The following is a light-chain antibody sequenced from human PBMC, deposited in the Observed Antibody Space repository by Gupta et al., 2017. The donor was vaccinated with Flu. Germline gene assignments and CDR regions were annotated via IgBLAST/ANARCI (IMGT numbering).Light chain of an antibody. CDR3: QVWESSSAI. CDR1: NIESKT. J-gene: IGLJ2*01. Sequence: SYVLTQPPSVSVAPGQTARITCGGNNIESKTVNWYQQKPGQAPLLVVYDDSDRPSGIPERLSGSNSGNTATLTISRVGAGDEADYYCQVWESSSAIFGGGTKLTVL. CDR2: DDS. V-gene: IGLV3-21*02.